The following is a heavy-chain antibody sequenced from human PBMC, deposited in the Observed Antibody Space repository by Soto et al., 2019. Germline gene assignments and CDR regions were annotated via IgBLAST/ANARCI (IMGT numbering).Heavy chain of an antibody. CDR1: GGSISSYY. J-gene: IGHJ6*03. Sequence: SETLSLTCTVSGGSISSYYCSWIRQPPGKGLEWIGYIYYSGSTNYNPSLKSRVTISVDTSKNQFSLKLSSVTAADPAVYYCARLGNDAYYYYYMDVWGKGTTVTVSS. CDR3: ARLGNDAYYYYYMDV. D-gene: IGHD1-1*01. V-gene: IGHV4-59*08. CDR2: IYYSGST.